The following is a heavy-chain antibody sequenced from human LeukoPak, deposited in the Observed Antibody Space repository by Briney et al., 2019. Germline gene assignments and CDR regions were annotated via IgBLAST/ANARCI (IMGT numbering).Heavy chain of an antibody. CDR2: IWYDGSNK. CDR3: AKALLTYTAMVPIGY. CDR1: GFTFSSYG. V-gene: IGHV3-33*06. Sequence: PGGSLRLSCAASGFTFSSYGMHWVRQAPGKGLEWVAVIWYDGSNKYYADSVKGRFTISRDNSKNTLCLQMNSLRAEDTAVYYCAKALLTYTAMVPIGYWGQGTLVTVSS. D-gene: IGHD5-18*01. J-gene: IGHJ4*02.